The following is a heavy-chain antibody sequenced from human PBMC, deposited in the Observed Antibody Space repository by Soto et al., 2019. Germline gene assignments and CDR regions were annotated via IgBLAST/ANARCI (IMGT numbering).Heavy chain of an antibody. Sequence: GGSLRLSCAASGFTVSSNYMSWVRQAPGKGLEWVSVIYSGGSTYYADSVKGRFTISRDNSKNTLYLQMNSLRAEDTAVYYCAGLGYCSGGSCLPDYWGQGTLVTVSS. CDR2: IYSGGST. CDR1: GFTVSSNY. V-gene: IGHV3-66*01. D-gene: IGHD2-15*01. CDR3: AGLGYCSGGSCLPDY. J-gene: IGHJ4*02.